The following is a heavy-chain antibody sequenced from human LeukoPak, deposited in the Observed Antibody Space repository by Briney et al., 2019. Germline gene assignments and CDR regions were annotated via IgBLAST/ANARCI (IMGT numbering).Heavy chain of an antibody. V-gene: IGHV3-23*01. CDR1: GFTFSSYA. Sequence: PGGSLRLSCAASGFTFSSYAMSWVRQAPGTGLEGVSAISGSGGSTYCADSVKGRFTIARDNSKNTLYLQMNSLRAEDTVVYYCATYSSSWYCFDYWGQGTLVTVSS. CDR3: ATYSSSWYCFDY. D-gene: IGHD6-13*01. J-gene: IGHJ4*02. CDR2: ISGSGGST.